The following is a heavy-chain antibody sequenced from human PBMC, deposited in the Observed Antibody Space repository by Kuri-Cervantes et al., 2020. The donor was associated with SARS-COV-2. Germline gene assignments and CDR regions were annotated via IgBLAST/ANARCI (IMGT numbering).Heavy chain of an antibody. CDR3: ARVPRRSTYFVSGTGTNLYYFDY. D-gene: IGHD1-1*01. Sequence: GGSLRLSCAASGFTFSSYSMNWVRQAPGKGLEWVSSISSSSSYIYYADSVKGRFTISRDNAKNSLYLQMNSLRAEDTAVYYCARVPRRSTYFVSGTGTNLYYFDYWGPGTLVTVAS. CDR2: ISSSSSYI. CDR1: GFTFSSYS. V-gene: IGHV3-21*01. J-gene: IGHJ4*01.